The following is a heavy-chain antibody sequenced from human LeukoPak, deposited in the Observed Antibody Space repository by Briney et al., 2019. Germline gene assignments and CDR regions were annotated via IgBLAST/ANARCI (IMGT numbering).Heavy chain of an antibody. CDR3: ARDTYDSSGYYYDY. CDR1: GGSISSGGYY. Sequence: ASETLSLTCTVSGGSISSGGYYWSWIRQHPGKGLEWIGYIYYSGSTYYNPSLKSRVTISVDTSKNQFSLKLSSVTAADTAVYYCARDTYDSSGYYYDYWGQGTLVTVSS. CDR2: IYYSGST. D-gene: IGHD3-22*01. V-gene: IGHV4-31*03. J-gene: IGHJ4*02.